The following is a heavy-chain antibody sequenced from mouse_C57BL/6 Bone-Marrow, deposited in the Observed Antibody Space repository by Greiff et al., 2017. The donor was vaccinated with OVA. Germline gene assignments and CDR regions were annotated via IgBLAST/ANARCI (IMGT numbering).Heavy chain of an antibody. Sequence: QVQLQQSGAELVMPGASVKLSCKASGYTFTSYWMHWVKQRPGQGLEWIGEIDPSDSYTNYNQKFKGKSTLTVDKSSSTAYMQLSSLTSEDSAVYYCAREGWGAWFAYWGQETLVTVSA. CDR1: GYTFTSYW. CDR3: AREGWGAWFAY. V-gene: IGHV1-69*01. D-gene: IGHD2-3*01. CDR2: IDPSDSYT. J-gene: IGHJ3*01.